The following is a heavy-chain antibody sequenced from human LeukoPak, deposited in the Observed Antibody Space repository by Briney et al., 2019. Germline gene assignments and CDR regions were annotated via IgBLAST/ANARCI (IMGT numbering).Heavy chain of an antibody. CDR1: GPTFSSNA. Sequence: PGGSLRLSCAASGPTFSSNAMHWVRQAPGKGLEWVGVISPDGSNQYYIDSVKGRFTISRDNSKNTLYLQMNSLRTEDTAVYYCAGAIRYFDYWGQGTLVTVSS. CDR3: AGAIRYFDY. V-gene: IGHV3-30*03. J-gene: IGHJ4*02. D-gene: IGHD2-21*01. CDR2: ISPDGSNQ.